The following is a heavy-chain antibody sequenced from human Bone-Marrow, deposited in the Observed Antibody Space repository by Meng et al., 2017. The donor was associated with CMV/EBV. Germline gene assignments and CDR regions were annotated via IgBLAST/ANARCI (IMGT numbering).Heavy chain of an antibody. D-gene: IGHD3-22*01. V-gene: IGHV3-74*01. CDR3: ARVEDSSGYSETYYFDY. CDR2: INSDGSST. Sequence: GGSLRLSCAASGFTFSSYWMHWVRQAPGKGLVWVSRINSDGSSTSYADSVKGRFTISRDNAKNSLYLQMNSLRAEDTAVYYCARVEDSSGYSETYYFDYWGQGTLVTVSS. J-gene: IGHJ4*02. CDR1: GFTFSSYW.